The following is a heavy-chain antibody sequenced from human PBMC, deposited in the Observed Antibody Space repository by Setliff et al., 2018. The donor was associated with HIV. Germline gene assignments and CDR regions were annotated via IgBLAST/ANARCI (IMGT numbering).Heavy chain of an antibody. CDR1: GFTFRSDS. D-gene: IGHD3-10*01. J-gene: IGHJ4*02. Sequence: GGSLRLSCEVSGFTFRSDSMSWVRQAPGKGLEWVSAISGSGGSTYYADSVKGRFTISRDNAKNSLYLQMNSLRAEDTAVYYCARILLWFGELDDYWGQGTLVTVSS. V-gene: IGHV3-23*01. CDR3: ARILLWFGELDDY. CDR2: ISGSGGST.